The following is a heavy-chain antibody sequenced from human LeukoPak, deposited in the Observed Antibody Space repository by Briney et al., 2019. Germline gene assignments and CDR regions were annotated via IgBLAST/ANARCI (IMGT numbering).Heavy chain of an antibody. CDR2: IKSKTDGGTT. Sequence: GGSLRLSCAASGFTFSNAWMSWVRQAPGKGLEWVGRIKSKTDGGTTDYAAPGKGRVTIPRDDTKKKRQLQINSVKNEATHMDYCAHEPKQVWGQGTLVTVSS. D-gene: IGHD1-14*01. CDR1: GFTFSNAW. J-gene: IGHJ4*02. V-gene: IGHV3-15*01. CDR3: AHEPKQV.